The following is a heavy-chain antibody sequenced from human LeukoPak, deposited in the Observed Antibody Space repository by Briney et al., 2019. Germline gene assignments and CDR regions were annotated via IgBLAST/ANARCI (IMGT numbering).Heavy chain of an antibody. Sequence: GGSLRLSCAASGFTFSSYSMNWVRQAPGKGLEWVSYISGGSGYIYYADSVKGRFTISRDNAKNSLYLQMNSLRAEDTAVYYCARAIAVAERYWGQGTLVTVSS. V-gene: IGHV3-21*01. CDR2: ISGGSGYI. CDR3: ARAIAVAERY. CDR1: GFTFSSYS. J-gene: IGHJ4*02. D-gene: IGHD6-19*01.